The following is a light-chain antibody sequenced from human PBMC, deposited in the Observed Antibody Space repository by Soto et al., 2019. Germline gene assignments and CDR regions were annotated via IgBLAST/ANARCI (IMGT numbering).Light chain of an antibody. CDR3: CSYAGSYHIYL. Sequence: QSVLTQPRSLSGSPGQSVTISCTGTSSDVGYYNYVSWYQRHPGKAPKLMIYDVFKRPSGVPDRFSGSKSGNTASLTISGLQAEDEGDYYCCSYAGSYHIYLFGTGTKATVL. V-gene: IGLV2-11*01. CDR2: DVF. J-gene: IGLJ1*01. CDR1: SSDVGYYNY.